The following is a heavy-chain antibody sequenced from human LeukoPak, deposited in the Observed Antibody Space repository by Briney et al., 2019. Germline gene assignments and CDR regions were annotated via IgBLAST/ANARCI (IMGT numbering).Heavy chain of an antibody. V-gene: IGHV3-30*02. Sequence: GGSLRLSCAASGFTFSSYGMHWVRQAPGKGLEWVAFIRYDGSNKYYADSVKGRFTISRDNSKNTLYLQMNSLRAEDMALYYCAKAVGHGASFYYFDYWGQGTLVTVSS. CDR1: GFTFSSYG. J-gene: IGHJ4*02. CDR2: IRYDGSNK. D-gene: IGHD4-17*01. CDR3: AKAVGHGASFYYFDY.